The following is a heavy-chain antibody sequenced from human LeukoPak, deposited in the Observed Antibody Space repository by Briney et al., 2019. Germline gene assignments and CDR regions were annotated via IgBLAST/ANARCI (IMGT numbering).Heavy chain of an antibody. CDR1: GGSISSGCYF. V-gene: IGHV4-61*02. Sequence: SETLSLTCTVSGGSISSGCYFWTWIPQPAGMELEWFVRLNTSGSTNYNPSLKSRVTISVDTSKNQFSLKLSSVTAADTAVFFCAGEGYTSNWYSGYYYFDYWGQGTLVTVSS. CDR2: LNTSGST. D-gene: IGHD6-13*01. CDR3: AGEGYTSNWYSGYYYFDY. J-gene: IGHJ4*02.